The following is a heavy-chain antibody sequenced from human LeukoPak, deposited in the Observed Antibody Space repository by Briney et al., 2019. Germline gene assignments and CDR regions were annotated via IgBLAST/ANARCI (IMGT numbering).Heavy chain of an antibody. CDR3: ARGTNYDILTGYYSY. V-gene: IGHV1-2*02. Sequence: ASVKVSCKASGYTFTDYYIHWMRQAPGQGLEWMGWINPKRGVTTYAQKFQGRVTMTRDTSISTAYMELSRLRSDDTAVYYCARGTNYDILTGYYSYWGQGTLVTVSS. CDR2: INPKRGVT. J-gene: IGHJ4*02. CDR1: GYTFTDYY. D-gene: IGHD3-9*01.